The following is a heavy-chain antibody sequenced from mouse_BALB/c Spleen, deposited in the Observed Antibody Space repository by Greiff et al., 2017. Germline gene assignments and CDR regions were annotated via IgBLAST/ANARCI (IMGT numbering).Heavy chain of an antibody. CDR1: GFSLTSYG. V-gene: IGHV2-9*02. J-gene: IGHJ4*01. CDR2: IWAGGST. CDR3: ARGYRYDTPYAMDY. Sequence: VQLVESGPGLVAPSQSLSITCTVSGFSLTSYGVHWVRQPPGKGLEWLGVIWAGGSTNYNSALMSRLSISKDNSKSQVFLKMNSLQTDDTAMYYCARGYRYDTPYAMDYWGQGTSVTVSS. D-gene: IGHD2-14*01.